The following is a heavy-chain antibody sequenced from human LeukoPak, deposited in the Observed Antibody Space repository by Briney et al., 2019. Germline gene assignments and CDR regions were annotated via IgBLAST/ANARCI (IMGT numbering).Heavy chain of an antibody. CDR2: ISAYNGNT. J-gene: IGHJ4*02. Sequence: GASVKVSCKASGYTFTSYGISWVRQAPGQGLEWMGWISAYNGNTNYAQKFQGRVTMTEDTSTDTAYMELSSLRSEDTAVYYCATDLFFVVVPAAIYSDYWGQGTLVTVSS. CDR3: ATDLFFVVVPAAIYSDY. CDR1: GYTFTSYG. D-gene: IGHD2-2*01. V-gene: IGHV1-18*01.